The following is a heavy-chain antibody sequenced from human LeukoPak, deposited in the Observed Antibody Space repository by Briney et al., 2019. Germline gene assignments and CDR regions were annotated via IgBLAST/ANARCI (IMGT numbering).Heavy chain of an antibody. CDR1: GGSISSYY. D-gene: IGHD3-16*01. J-gene: IGHJ4*02. Sequence: KTSETLSLTCTVSGGSISSYYWSWIRQPPGKGLEWIGYIYYSGSTNYNPSLKSRVTISVDTSKNQFSLKLSSVTAADTAVYYCARGRPPPRAYYFDYWGQGTLVAVSS. CDR2: IYYSGST. CDR3: ARGRPPPRAYYFDY. V-gene: IGHV4-59*08.